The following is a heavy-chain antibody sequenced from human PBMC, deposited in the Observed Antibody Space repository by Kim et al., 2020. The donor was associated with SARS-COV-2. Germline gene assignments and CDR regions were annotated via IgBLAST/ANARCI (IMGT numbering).Heavy chain of an antibody. CDR3: TTTDDILPVRYHY. V-gene: IGHV3-49*04. J-gene: IGHJ4*02. D-gene: IGHD3-9*01. CDR2: IRSKAYGGTT. Sequence: GGSLRLSCTASGFTFGDYAMSWVRQAPGKGLEWVGFIRSKAYGGTTEYAASVKGRFTISRDDSKSIAYLQMNSLKTEDTAVYYCTTTDDILPVRYHYWGQGTLVTVSS. CDR1: GFTFGDYA.